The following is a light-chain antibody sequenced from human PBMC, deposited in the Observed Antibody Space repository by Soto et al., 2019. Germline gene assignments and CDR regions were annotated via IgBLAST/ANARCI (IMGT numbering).Light chain of an antibody. Sequence: EIVLTQSPATLALSPGERATLSCWASQSVGSSLAWYQQKPGQAPRLLLYGASNRATGIPARFSGSGSGTDFTPTISSLEPEDFSVFYCRQRGGWPRTFGQGTNVEVK. V-gene: IGKV3-11*01. CDR3: RQRGGWPRT. CDR2: GAS. J-gene: IGKJ1*01. CDR1: QSVGSS.